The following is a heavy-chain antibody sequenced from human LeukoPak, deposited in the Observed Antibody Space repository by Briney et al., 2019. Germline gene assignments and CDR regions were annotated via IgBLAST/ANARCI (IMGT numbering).Heavy chain of an antibody. CDR2: IGSSGSAI. CDR1: GFTFSDYY. J-gene: IGHJ4*02. Sequence: GGSLRLSCAASGFTFSDYYMSWIRQAPGKGLEWVSYIGSSGSAIYYADSVQGRFTISRDNAKNSLYLQVNSLRAEDTAVYYCARERNSYFDYWGQGTLVTVSS. V-gene: IGHV3-11*01. D-gene: IGHD1-14*01. CDR3: ARERNSYFDY.